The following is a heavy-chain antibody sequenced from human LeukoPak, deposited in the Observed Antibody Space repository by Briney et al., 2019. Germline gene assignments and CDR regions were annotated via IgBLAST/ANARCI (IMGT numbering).Heavy chain of an antibody. Sequence: SETLSLTCAVYGGSFSGYYWSWIRQPPGKGLEWIGEINHSGSTNYNPSLKSRVTISVDTSKNQFSLKLSSVTAADTAVYYCARLILGQLTSTEDDYWGQGTLVTVSS. J-gene: IGHJ4*02. CDR2: INHSGST. CDR3: ARLILGQLTSTEDDY. D-gene: IGHD1-1*01. V-gene: IGHV4-34*01. CDR1: GGSFSGYY.